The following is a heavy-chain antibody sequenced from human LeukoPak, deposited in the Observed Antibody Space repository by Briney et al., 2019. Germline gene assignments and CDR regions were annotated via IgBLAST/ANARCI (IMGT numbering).Heavy chain of an antibody. CDR1: GGSISSYY. CDR3: ARHPFYGDSPFDY. V-gene: IGHV4-59*08. CDR2: IYYSGST. Sequence: SETLSLTCTVSGGSISSYYWSWIRQPPGNGLEWIGYIYYSGSTNFNPSLKSRVTISVDTSKNQFSLKLSSVTAADTAVYYCARHPFYGDSPFDYWGQGTLVTVSS. D-gene: IGHD4-17*01. J-gene: IGHJ4*02.